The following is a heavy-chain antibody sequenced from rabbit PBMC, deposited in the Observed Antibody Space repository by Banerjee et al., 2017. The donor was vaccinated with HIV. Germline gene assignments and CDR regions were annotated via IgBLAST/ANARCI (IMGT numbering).Heavy chain of an antibody. J-gene: IGHJ4*01. V-gene: IGHV1S45*01. CDR2: IYTGDSNT. D-gene: IGHD8-1*01. CDR3: ARDYAGSSHYTFSL. Sequence: QEQLEESGGDLVKPGASLTLTCTASGFSFSNSDYMCWVRQAPGKGLEWIGCIYTGDSNTIYASWAKGRFTSSKTSSTTVTLQMTSLTAADTATYFCARDYAGSSHYTFSLWGPGTLVTVS. CDR1: GFSFSNSDY.